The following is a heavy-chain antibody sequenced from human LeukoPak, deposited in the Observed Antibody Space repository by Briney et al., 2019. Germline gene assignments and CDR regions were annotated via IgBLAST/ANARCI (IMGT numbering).Heavy chain of an antibody. CDR1: GFTFDDYA. J-gene: IGHJ4*02. CDR2: ISWNSGSI. CDR3: AKDNHGDYEGQIDY. Sequence: GGSLRLSCAASGFTFDDYAMHWVRQAPGKGLEWVSGISWNSGSIGYADSVKGRFTISRDNAKHSLYLQMNSLRAEDTALYYCAKDNHGDYEGQIDYWGQGTLGTVSS. D-gene: IGHD4-17*01. V-gene: IGHV3-9*01.